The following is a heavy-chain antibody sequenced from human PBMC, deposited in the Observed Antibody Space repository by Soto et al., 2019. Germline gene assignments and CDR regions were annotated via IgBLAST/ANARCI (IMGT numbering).Heavy chain of an antibody. CDR1: GFSLTKSPVG. CDR3: AHRLGGSSWNDGFFDF. V-gene: IGHV2-5*02. CDR2: IYWDGDK. D-gene: IGHD1-1*01. J-gene: IGHJ4*02. Sequence: QITLKESGPTLVEPTEALALTCSFSGFSLTKSPVGVGWFRQPPGKALEWLAVIYWDGDKRYNPSLKTRINMTKDTSRNQVALTMTDMEPKDTATYFCAHRLGGSSWNDGFFDFWGQGFPVTVS.